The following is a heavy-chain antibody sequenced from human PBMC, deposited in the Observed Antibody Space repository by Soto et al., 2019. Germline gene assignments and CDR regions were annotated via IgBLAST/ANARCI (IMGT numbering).Heavy chain of an antibody. CDR3: AREVAVAGHFDY. V-gene: IGHV3-33*01. Sequence: QVQLVESGGGVVQPGRSLRLSCAASGFTFSSYGMHWVRQAPGKGLEWVAVIWYDGSNKYYADSVKGRFTISRDNSKNTLYLQMNSLRAEDTAVYYCAREVAVAGHFDYWAREPWSPSPQ. D-gene: IGHD6-19*01. J-gene: IGHJ4*02. CDR1: GFTFSSYG. CDR2: IWYDGSNK.